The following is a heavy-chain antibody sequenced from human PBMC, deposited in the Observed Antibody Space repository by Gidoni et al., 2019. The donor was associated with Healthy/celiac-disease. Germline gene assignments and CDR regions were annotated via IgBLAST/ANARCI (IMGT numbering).Heavy chain of an antibody. J-gene: IGHJ4*02. V-gene: IGHV1-2*02. CDR1: GYTFTAYF. Sequence: QVQLVQSGAEVRKPGASVTERVSCRASGYTFTAYFIHWVRQAPGHGLEWMGWINPNSGATKIAQKFQGRVTMTRDTSIDTAYMEMRRLRSDDSAVYFCARDSGNYRFDFWGQGTLVTVSS. CDR3: ARDSGNYRFDF. CDR2: INPNSGAT. D-gene: IGHD1-26*01.